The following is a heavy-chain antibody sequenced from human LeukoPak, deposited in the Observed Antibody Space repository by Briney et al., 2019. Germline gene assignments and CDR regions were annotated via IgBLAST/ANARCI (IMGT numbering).Heavy chain of an antibody. V-gene: IGHV4-61*08. J-gene: IGHJ4*02. CDR1: GVSMSSGAFY. D-gene: IGHD6-19*01. CDR3: ARASAWYKLNV. CDR2: IYYSGSTNYNPSL. Sequence: SETLSLTCTVSGVSMSSGAFYWSWIRQHPGKGLEWIGNIYYSGSTNYNPSLNYNPSLKSRVTISIDTSKNQFSLKLSSVTAADTAFYYCARASAWYKLNVWGQGTLVTVSS.